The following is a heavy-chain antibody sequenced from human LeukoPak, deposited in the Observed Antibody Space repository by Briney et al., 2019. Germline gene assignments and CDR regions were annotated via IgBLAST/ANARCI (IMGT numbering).Heavy chain of an antibody. J-gene: IGHJ4*02. CDR1: GGSISSGGYS. CDR3: ARESYYGGLDY. D-gene: IGHD3-10*01. Sequence: ASETLSLTCAVSGGSISSGGYSWSWIRQPPGKGLEWIGYIYYSGSTYYNPSLKSRVTISVDASKNQFSLKLSSVTAADTAVYYCARESYYGGLDYWGQGTLVTVSS. V-gene: IGHV4-30-4*07. CDR2: IYYSGST.